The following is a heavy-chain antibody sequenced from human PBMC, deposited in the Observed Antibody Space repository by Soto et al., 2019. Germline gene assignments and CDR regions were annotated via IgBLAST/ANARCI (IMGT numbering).Heavy chain of an antibody. Sequence: QVQLVQSGAEVKKPGASVKVSCKASGYTFTSYAISWVRQAPGQGLEWMGWISAYNGNTNYAQKVQGRVTMTTDTATSTAYMGLRSLRSDDTAVYYCARGWFGEFVDYFDYWGQGTLVTVSS. V-gene: IGHV1-18*01. CDR3: ARGWFGEFVDYFDY. CDR1: GYTFTSYA. D-gene: IGHD3-10*01. J-gene: IGHJ4*02. CDR2: ISAYNGNT.